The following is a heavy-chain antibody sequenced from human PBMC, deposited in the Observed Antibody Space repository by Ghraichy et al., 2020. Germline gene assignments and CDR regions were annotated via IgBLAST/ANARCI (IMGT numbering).Heavy chain of an antibody. CDR3: ATTSPAWEMDV. CDR1: GFTFSSYG. Sequence: GGSLRLSCAASGFTFSSYGMHWVRQAPGKGLEWVAVISYDGSNKYYADSVKGRFTISRDNSKNTLYLQMNSLRAEDTAVYYCATTSPAWEMDVWGKGTTVTVSS. CDR2: ISYDGSNK. V-gene: IGHV3-30*03. J-gene: IGHJ6*04. D-gene: IGHD1-26*01.